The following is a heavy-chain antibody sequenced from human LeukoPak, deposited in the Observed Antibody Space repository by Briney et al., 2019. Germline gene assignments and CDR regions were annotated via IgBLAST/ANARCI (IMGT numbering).Heavy chain of an antibody. Sequence: GGSLRLSCAVSGFTFSSYWMSWVRQAPGKGLEWVANIMQDGSEEYYVDSVKGRFTISRDNAKNSLYLQMNSLRAEDTAVYYCARVCSGGSCRDYWGQGTLVTVSS. D-gene: IGHD2-15*01. CDR2: IMQDGSEE. J-gene: IGHJ4*02. CDR3: ARVCSGGSCRDY. CDR1: GFTFSSYW. V-gene: IGHV3-7*01.